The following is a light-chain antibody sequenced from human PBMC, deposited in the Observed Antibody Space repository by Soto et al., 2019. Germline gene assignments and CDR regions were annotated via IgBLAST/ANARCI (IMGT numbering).Light chain of an antibody. V-gene: IGKV3-11*01. J-gene: IGKJ4*01. Sequence: EIVLTQSPATLSLSPGARATLSCRASQSVSSYLAWYQQKPGQAPRLLIYDASNRATGIPARFSGSGSGTDFTRTISSLEPEDFAVYYCQQRSNFGGGTKVEIK. CDR1: QSVSSY. CDR3: QQRSN. CDR2: DAS.